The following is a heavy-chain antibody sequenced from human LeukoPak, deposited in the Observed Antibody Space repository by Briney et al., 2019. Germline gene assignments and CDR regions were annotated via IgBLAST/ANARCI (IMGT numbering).Heavy chain of an antibody. CDR2: ISSSSSYI. Sequence: GGSLRLSCAASGFTFSSYWMHWVRQAPGKGLEWVSSISSSSSYIYYADSVKGRFTISRDNAKNSLYLQMNSLRAEDTAVYYCARAESGSYHFDYWGQGTLVTVSS. CDR3: ARAESGSYHFDY. J-gene: IGHJ4*02. CDR1: GFTFSSYW. V-gene: IGHV3-21*01. D-gene: IGHD1-26*01.